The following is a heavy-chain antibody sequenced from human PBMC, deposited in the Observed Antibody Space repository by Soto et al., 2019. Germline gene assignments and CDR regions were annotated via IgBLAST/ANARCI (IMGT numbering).Heavy chain of an antibody. CDR3: AKDSIPDQRFFNWFDP. D-gene: IGHD3-3*01. CDR1: GFTFSSYA. V-gene: IGHV3-23*01. Sequence: GGSLRLSCAASGFTFSSYAMSWVRQAPGKGLEWVSAISGSGGSTYYADSVKGRFTISRDNSKNTLYLQMNSLRAEDTAVYYCAKDSIPDQRFFNWFDPWGQGTLVTVSS. J-gene: IGHJ5*02. CDR2: ISGSGGST.